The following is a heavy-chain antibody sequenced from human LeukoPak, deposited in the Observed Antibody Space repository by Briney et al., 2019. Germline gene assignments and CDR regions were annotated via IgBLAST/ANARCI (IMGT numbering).Heavy chain of an antibody. CDR3: ARATVGFCGGGTCYPSAVDY. J-gene: IGHJ4*02. CDR2: IYSSGST. D-gene: IGHD2-15*01. CDR1: GGSFTSGSYY. Sequence: KPSETLFLTCTVSGGSFTSGSYYWGWIRQPPGQGLEWIGSIYSSGSTSYNPSLKSRITISVDTFKNQFSLKLSSVTAADTALYYCARATVGFCGGGTCYPSAVDYWGQGTLVTVSS. V-gene: IGHV4-39*01.